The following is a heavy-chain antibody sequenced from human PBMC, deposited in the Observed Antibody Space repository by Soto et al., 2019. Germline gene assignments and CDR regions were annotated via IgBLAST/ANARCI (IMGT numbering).Heavy chain of an antibody. J-gene: IGHJ6*02. CDR2: ISSSSSYI. Sequence: EVQLVESGGGLVKPGGSLRLSCAASGFTFSSYRMNWVRQAPGKGLEWVSSISSSSSYIYYADSVKGRFTISRDNAKNSLYLQMNSLRAEDTAVYYCARANTEWLRLSYYYGMDVWGQGTTFTVSS. D-gene: IGHD5-12*01. V-gene: IGHV3-21*01. CDR3: ARANTEWLRLSYYYGMDV. CDR1: GFTFSSYR.